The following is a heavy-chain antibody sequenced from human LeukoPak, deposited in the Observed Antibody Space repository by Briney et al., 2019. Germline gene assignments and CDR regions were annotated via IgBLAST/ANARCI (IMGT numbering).Heavy chain of an antibody. V-gene: IGHV3-48*03. CDR2: ISSSGSTI. Sequence: PGGSLRLSCAASGFIFSSYEMNWVRQAPGKGLEWVSYISSSGSTIYYADSVKGRFTISRDNAKNSLYLQMNSLRAEDTAVYYCARDSTVVAAFDYWGQGTLVTVSS. J-gene: IGHJ4*02. CDR3: ARDSTVVAAFDY. D-gene: IGHD2-15*01. CDR1: GFIFSSYE.